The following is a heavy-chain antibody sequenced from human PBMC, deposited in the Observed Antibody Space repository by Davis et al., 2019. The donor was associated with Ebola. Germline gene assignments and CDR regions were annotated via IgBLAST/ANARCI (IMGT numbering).Heavy chain of an antibody. V-gene: IGHV3-74*01. CDR1: GFTFSSYW. CDR2: INSDGSST. Sequence: PGGSLRLSCAASGFTFSSYWMHWVRQAPGKGLVWVSRINSDGSSTSYADSVKGRFTISRDNAKNTLYLQMNSLRAEDTAVYYCAREGAYISFLEWFGHPARAFDIWGQGTMVTVSS. CDR3: AREGAYISFLEWFGHPARAFDI. D-gene: IGHD3-3*02. J-gene: IGHJ3*02.